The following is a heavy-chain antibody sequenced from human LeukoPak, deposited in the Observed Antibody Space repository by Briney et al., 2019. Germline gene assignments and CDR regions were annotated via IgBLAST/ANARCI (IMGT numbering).Heavy chain of an antibody. Sequence: GGSLRLSCAASGFTFSSYEMNWVRQAPGKGLDWVSYISSSGSTIYYADSVKGRFTISRDNAKNSLYLQMNSLRAEDTAVYYCERETYYYGSGSYYFDYWGQGTLVTVSS. D-gene: IGHD3-10*01. V-gene: IGHV3-48*03. J-gene: IGHJ4*02. CDR3: ERETYYYGSGSYYFDY. CDR1: GFTFSSYE. CDR2: ISSSGSTI.